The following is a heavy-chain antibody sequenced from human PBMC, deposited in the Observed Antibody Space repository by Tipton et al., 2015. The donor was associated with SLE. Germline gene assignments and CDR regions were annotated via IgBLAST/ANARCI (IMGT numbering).Heavy chain of an antibody. CDR2: IKQDGSEK. CDR1: GFTLSNYW. CDR3: ARAVAGPDAFDI. V-gene: IGHV3-7*03. J-gene: IGHJ3*02. D-gene: IGHD6-19*01. Sequence: SLRLSCAASGFTLSNYWMSWVRQAPGKGLEWVANIKQDGSEKYYVDSVKGRFTISRDNSKNTLYLQMNSLRAEDTAVYYCARAVAGPDAFDIWGQGTMVTVSS.